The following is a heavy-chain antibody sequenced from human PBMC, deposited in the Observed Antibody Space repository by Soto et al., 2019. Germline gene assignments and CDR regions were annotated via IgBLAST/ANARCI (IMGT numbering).Heavy chain of an antibody. D-gene: IGHD4-4*01. Sequence: GGSLRLSCAASGFTLSNSYMTWVRQPPGKGLECVSVIYTAGGTNYADSVKGRVIISIDKSKNTLYLQMNSLRAEDTAVYYCARAYPVPKEGFDPCGQGALVTVAS. V-gene: IGHV3-53*01. J-gene: IGHJ5*02. CDR2: IYTAGGT. CDR1: GFTLSNSY. CDR3: ARAYPVPKEGFDP.